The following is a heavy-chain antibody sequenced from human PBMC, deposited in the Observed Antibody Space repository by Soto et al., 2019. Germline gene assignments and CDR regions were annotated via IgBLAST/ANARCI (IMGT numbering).Heavy chain of an antibody. J-gene: IGHJ5*02. CDR3: ARHPYSSSWYNWFDP. D-gene: IGHD6-13*01. CDR1: GYSFTTYW. CDR2: IYPGDSDT. Sequence: PGESLKISCKASGYSFTTYWIGWVRQMPGKGLEWMGIIYPGDSDTKYSPSLQGQVTISADTSISTAYLQWSSLKASDTAMYYCARHPYSSSWYNWFDPWGQGTLVTVSS. V-gene: IGHV5-51*01.